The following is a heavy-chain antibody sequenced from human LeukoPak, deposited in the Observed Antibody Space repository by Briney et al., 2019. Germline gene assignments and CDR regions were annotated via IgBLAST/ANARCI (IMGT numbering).Heavy chain of an antibody. CDR3: ARDGMWHYGSGLDP. CDR1: GGSISSYY. CDR2: IYTSGST. Sequence: SETLSLTCTVSGGSISSYYWSWIRQPAGKGLEWIGRIYTSGSTNYNPSLKSRVTMSVETSKNQLSLKLSSVTAADTALYYCARDGMWHYGSGLDPWGQGTLVTVSS. V-gene: IGHV4-4*07. J-gene: IGHJ5*02. D-gene: IGHD3-10*01.